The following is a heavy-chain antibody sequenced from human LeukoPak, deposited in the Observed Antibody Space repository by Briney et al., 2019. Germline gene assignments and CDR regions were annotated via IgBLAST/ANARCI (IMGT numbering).Heavy chain of an antibody. CDR1: GFTFSSDS. V-gene: IGHV3-23*01. J-gene: IGHJ4*02. Sequence: GGSLRLSCAASGFTFSSDSMTWVRRAPGKGLEWVSTISGSGVSTFYADPVKGRFTISRDNSKNTLYLHMNSLSAEDTAVYYCAKDSFSSRWGQGTLVTVYS. CDR2: ISGSGVST. CDR3: AKDSFSSR. D-gene: IGHD6-13*01.